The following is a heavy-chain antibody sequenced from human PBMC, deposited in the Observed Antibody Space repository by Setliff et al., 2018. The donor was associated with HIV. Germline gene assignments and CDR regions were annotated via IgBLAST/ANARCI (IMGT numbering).Heavy chain of an antibody. CDR3: VRGYCSSTTCYDDYYYMDV. CDR2: IYYNGNT. Sequence: SETLSLTCSVSGASISSNSYYWGWIRQPPGKGLEWVGSIYYNGNTFYNQSLQSRVTISLDTSKNQFSLNLSSVTAAETAVYYCVRGYCSSTTCYDDYYYMDVWGKGSTVTVS. CDR1: GASISSNSYY. V-gene: IGHV4-39*07. D-gene: IGHD2-2*01. J-gene: IGHJ6*03.